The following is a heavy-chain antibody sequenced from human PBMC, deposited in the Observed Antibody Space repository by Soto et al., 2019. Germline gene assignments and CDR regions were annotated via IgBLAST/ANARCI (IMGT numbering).Heavy chain of an antibody. CDR3: ARDTIQRGHDAFEI. D-gene: IGHD3-10*01. CDR1: GYTFTSYG. V-gene: IGHV1-18*01. J-gene: IGHJ3*02. CDR2: ISAYNGNT. Sequence: ASVKVSCKASGYTFTSYGISWVRQAPGQGLEWMGWISAYNGNTNYAQKLQGRVTMTTDTSTSTAYMELWSLRSDDTAVYYCARDTIQRGHDAFEIWGQGTMVTVSS.